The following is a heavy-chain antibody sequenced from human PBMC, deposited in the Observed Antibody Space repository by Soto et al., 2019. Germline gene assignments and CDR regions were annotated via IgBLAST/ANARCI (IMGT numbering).Heavy chain of an antibody. CDR2: ITPAFGTT. V-gene: IGHV1-69*01. CDR1: GSTFSKRS. Sequence: QVHLVQSGAEVKKPGSSVKISCRASGSTFSKRSITWVRQAPGQGFEWMGGITPAFGTTNFARKFQGRLTITADEPTTTAYLELSSLTSEDTAVYHCATWAGLVTYRGFIGPIDFWGQGTLVTVSS. CDR3: ATWAGLVTYRGFIGPIDF. D-gene: IGHD2-21*01. J-gene: IGHJ4*02.